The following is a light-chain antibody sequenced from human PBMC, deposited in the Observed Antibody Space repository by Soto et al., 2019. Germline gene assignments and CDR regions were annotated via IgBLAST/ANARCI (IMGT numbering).Light chain of an antibody. J-gene: IGLJ2*01. CDR3: SSYTSSAYVV. V-gene: IGLV2-14*01. CDR1: SSDVGGYNY. Sequence: HSALTQPASVSGSPGQSITISCTGTSSDVGGYNYVSWYQQHPGKAPKLMIYDVSNRPSGVSNRFSGSKSGNTASLTISGLQAEDEADYYCSSYTSSAYVVFGGGTMLTVL. CDR2: DVS.